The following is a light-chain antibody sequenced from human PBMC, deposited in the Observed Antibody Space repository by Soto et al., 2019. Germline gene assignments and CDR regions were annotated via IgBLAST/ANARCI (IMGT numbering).Light chain of an antibody. CDR1: QSVPSR. V-gene: IGKV3D-15*01. CDR3: QQYYSYPRT. CDR2: GAS. Sequence: EIVMTQSPATLSVSPGEGVTLSCRASQSVPSRIAWYQQKPGQAPRLLIYGASSRATGIPDRFSGGGSGTDFTLTISCLQSEDFATYYCQQYYSYPRTFGQGTKVDI. J-gene: IGKJ1*01.